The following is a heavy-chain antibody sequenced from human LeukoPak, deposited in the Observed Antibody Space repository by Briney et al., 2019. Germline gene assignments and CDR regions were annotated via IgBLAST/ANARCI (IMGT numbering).Heavy chain of an antibody. J-gene: IGHJ5*02. CDR2: INHSGST. CDR1: GGSFSGYY. Sequence: PSETLSITCAVYGGSFSGYYWSWIRQPPGKGLEWIGEINHSGSTNYNPSLKSRVTISVDTSKNQFSLKLSSVTAADTAVYYCARGLYSSGWYSVAPFDPWGQGTLVTVSS. CDR3: ARGLYSSGWYSVAPFDP. D-gene: IGHD6-19*01. V-gene: IGHV4-34*01.